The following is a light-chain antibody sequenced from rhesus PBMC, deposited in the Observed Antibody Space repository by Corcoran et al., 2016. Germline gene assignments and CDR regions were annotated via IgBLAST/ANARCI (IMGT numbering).Light chain of an antibody. CDR2: AAS. Sequence: DIQMTQSPSALSASVGDRVTISCRASQNIYSNLAWYQQKQGKAPKLLIYAASSLQTGIPSRFSGSGSGTDFTLTISSLQPEDSAAYYCQHYYDNPPTFGQGTKVEIK. V-gene: IGKV1S12*01. CDR3: QHYYDNPPT. CDR1: QNIYSN. J-gene: IGKJ1*01.